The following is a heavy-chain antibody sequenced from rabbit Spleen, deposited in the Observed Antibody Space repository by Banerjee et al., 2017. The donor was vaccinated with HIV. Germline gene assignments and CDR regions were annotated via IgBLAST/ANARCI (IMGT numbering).Heavy chain of an antibody. V-gene: IGHV1S40*01. J-gene: IGHJ4*01. CDR3: ARGSAAMTMMITGFYLNL. D-gene: IGHD2-1*01. Sequence: QSLEESGGDLVKPEGSLTLTCTASGFSFSSSYYMCWVRQAPGKGLECIACIYADRSGSTYYANWAKGRFTISSHNAQNTLYLQLNSLTAADTATYFCARGSAAMTMMITGFYLNLWGPGTLVTVS. CDR1: GFSFSSSYY. CDR2: IYADRSGST.